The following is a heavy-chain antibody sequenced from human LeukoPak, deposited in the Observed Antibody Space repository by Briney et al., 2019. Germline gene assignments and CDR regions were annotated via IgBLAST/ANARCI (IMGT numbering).Heavy chain of an antibody. CDR3: ARDFRAYCGGDCYSGDAFDI. Sequence: GGSLRPSCAASGFTFSSYAMHWVRQAPGKGLEWVAVISYDGSNKYYADSVKGRFTISRDNSKNTLYLQMNSLRAEDTAVYYCARDFRAYCGGDCYSGDAFDIWGQGTMVTVSS. CDR1: GFTFSSYA. V-gene: IGHV3-30*04. J-gene: IGHJ3*02. D-gene: IGHD2-21*02. CDR2: ISYDGSNK.